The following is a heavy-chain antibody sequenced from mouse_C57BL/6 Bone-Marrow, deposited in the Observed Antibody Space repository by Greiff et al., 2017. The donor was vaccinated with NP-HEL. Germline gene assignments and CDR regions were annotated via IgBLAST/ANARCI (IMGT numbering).Heavy chain of an antibody. CDR1: GFTFSSYA. Sequence: EVKLMESGGGLVKPGGSLKLSCAASGFTFSSYAMSWVRQTPEKRLEWVATISDGGSSTYYPDNVKGRFTISRDNAKNNLYLQMSHLKSEDTAMYYCARDPGWLDAMDYWGQGTSVTVSS. J-gene: IGHJ4*01. V-gene: IGHV5-4*01. CDR2: ISDGGSST. D-gene: IGHD2-3*01. CDR3: ARDPGWLDAMDY.